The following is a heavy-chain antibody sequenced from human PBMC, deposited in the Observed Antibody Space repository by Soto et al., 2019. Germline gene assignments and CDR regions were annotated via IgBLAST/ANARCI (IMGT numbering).Heavy chain of an antibody. Sequence: EVQLLESGGDLVQPGGSLRLSCAASAFTFSSYGMNWVRKAPGKGLEWVSAISASGGNTYYADSVKGRFTISRDNSKNILYLQMTSLRVEDTALYDCAKETGHRGAYDYWGQGTLVTVSS. CDR1: AFTFSSYG. J-gene: IGHJ4*02. CDR2: ISASGGNT. V-gene: IGHV3-23*01. CDR3: AKETGHRGAYDY. D-gene: IGHD1-26*01.